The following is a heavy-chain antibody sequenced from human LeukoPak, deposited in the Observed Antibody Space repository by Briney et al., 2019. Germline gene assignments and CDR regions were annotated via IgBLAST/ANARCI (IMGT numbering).Heavy chain of an antibody. CDR3: AKDHISYGDFDY. J-gene: IGHJ4*02. V-gene: IGHV3-23*01. D-gene: IGHD4-17*01. CDR2: ISGSGGST. Sequence: GGSLRLSGAASGFTFSSYAMSWVRQAPGKGLEWVSAISGSGGSTYYADSVKGRFTISRDNSKNTLYLQMNSLRAEDTAVYYCAKDHISYGDFDYWGQGTLVTVSS. CDR1: GFTFSSYA.